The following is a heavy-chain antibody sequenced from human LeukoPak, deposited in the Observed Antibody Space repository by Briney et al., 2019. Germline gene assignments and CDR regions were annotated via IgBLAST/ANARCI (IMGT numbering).Heavy chain of an antibody. CDR3: AKDLGFGELSRYFDL. CDR2: ISGSDGST. J-gene: IGHJ2*01. V-gene: IGHV3-23*01. CDR1: GFTFRSYG. D-gene: IGHD3-10*01. Sequence: PGGSLRLSCAASGFTFRSYGMSWVRQAPGKGLERVSGISGSDGSTYYADSVKGRFTISRDNSKNTLYLQMNSLRAEYTAVYYCAKDLGFGELSRYFDLWGRGTLVTVSS.